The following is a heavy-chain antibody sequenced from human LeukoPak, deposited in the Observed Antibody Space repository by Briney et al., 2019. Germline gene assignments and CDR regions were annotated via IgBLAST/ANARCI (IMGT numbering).Heavy chain of an antibody. V-gene: IGHV4-39*01. CDR1: GGSIGSNNYY. CDR2: IYYSGYT. Sequence: SETLSLTCTVSGGSIGSNNYYWGWIRQPPGKGLEWIGSIYYSGYTYYNPSLKSRVTISVDTSKNQFSLKLSSVTAADTAVYYCARGRGSYEPWGQGTLVTVSS. CDR3: ARGRGSYEP. J-gene: IGHJ5*02. D-gene: IGHD1-26*01.